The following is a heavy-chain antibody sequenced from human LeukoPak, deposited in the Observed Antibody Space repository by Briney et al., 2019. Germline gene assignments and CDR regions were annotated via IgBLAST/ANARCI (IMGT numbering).Heavy chain of an antibody. CDR1: GFTFSSYG. CDR2: ISYDGSNK. CDR3: VRDNYSYRLDV. Sequence: GRSLRLSCAASGFTFSSYGMHWVRQAPGKGLEWVAVISYDGSNKYYADSVKGRFTISRDNSKNTLYLHMNSLRAEDTAIYYCVRDNYSYRLDVWGQGTLVTVSS. J-gene: IGHJ4*02. V-gene: IGHV3-30*03. D-gene: IGHD2-21*01.